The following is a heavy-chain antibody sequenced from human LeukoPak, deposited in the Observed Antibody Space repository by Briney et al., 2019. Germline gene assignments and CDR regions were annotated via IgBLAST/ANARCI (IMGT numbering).Heavy chain of an antibody. CDR3: AKGRASCCDY. CDR2: ISGSDRSI. D-gene: IGHD2-2*01. CDR1: GFTFSTFG. J-gene: IGHJ4*02. Sequence: PGGTLRLSCAASGFTFSTFGMTWVRQAPGKGLEWVSGISGSDRSIYYADSVKGRFTISRDNAKNTLYLQMNSLRAEDTAVYYCAKGRASCCDYWGLGALVTVPS. V-gene: IGHV3-23*01.